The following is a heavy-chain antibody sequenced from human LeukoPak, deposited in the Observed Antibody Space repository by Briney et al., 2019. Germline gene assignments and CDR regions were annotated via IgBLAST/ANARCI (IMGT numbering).Heavy chain of an antibody. CDR1: GFTFSSYS. V-gene: IGHV3-21*01. CDR3: ARDREGDYIWGSYRPDWFDP. CDR2: ITSSSYI. D-gene: IGHD3-16*02. J-gene: IGHJ5*02. Sequence: GGSLRLSCAASGFTFSSYSMNWVRQAPGKGLERVSSITSSSYIYYADSVKGRFTISRDNAKNSLYLQMNSLSAEDTAVYYCARDREGDYIWGSYRPDWFDPWGQGTLVTVSS.